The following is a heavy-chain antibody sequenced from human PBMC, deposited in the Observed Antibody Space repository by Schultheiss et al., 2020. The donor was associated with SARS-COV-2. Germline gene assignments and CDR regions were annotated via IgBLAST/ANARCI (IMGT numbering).Heavy chain of an antibody. V-gene: IGHV4-59*08. CDR2: IYYSGST. CDR3: ARRLAVAGTYH. Sequence: SETLSLTCTVSGGSISSYYWSWIRQPAGKGLEWIGYIYYSGSTYYNPSLKSRVTISVDTSKNQFFLKLSSVTAADTALYYCARRLAVAGTYHWGQGTLVTVSS. J-gene: IGHJ5*02. CDR1: GGSISSYY. D-gene: IGHD6-19*01.